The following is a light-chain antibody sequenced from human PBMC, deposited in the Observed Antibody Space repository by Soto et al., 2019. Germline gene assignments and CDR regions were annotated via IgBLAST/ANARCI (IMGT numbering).Light chain of an antibody. CDR3: SSYRRGSTYV. Sequence: QSALDQPASVSGSPGQSITVSCTGTSSDVGGYNYVSWYQQHPGKAPRLMIYDVTNRPSGVSNRFSGSKSSNTASLTISGLQAEDEADYYCSSYRRGSTYVFGTGTKVTVL. J-gene: IGLJ1*01. CDR1: SSDVGGYNY. CDR2: DVT. V-gene: IGLV2-14*01.